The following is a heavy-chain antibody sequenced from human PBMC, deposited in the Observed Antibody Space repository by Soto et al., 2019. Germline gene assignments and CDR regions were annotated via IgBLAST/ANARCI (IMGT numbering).Heavy chain of an antibody. V-gene: IGHV4-30-4*01. CDR3: ARSATGFRFDY. CDR2: IYYSGST. CDR1: GGSISSGDYY. Sequence: SETLSLTCTVSGGSISSGDYYWSWIRQPPGKGLEWIGYIYYSGSTYYNPSLKSRVTISVETSKNQFSLKLSSVTAADTAVYYCARSATGFRFDYWGQGTLVTVSS. D-gene: IGHD3-10*01. J-gene: IGHJ4*02.